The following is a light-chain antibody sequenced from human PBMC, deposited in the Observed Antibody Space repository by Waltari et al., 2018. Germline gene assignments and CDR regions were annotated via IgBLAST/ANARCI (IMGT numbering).Light chain of an antibody. CDR2: GAS. J-gene: IGKJ4*01. CDR1: QSVSSSY. Sequence: IVLTHSPGTLSLSPGERATLSCRASQSVSSSYLAWYQQKPGQAPRLLIYGASSRATGIPDRFRGGGSGTDFTLTISRLEAEDFAVYYCQQHGYSPSVTFGGGTKVEIK. CDR3: QQHGYSPSVT. V-gene: IGKV3-20*01.